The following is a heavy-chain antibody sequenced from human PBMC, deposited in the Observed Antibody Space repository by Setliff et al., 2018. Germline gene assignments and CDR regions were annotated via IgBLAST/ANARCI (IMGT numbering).Heavy chain of an antibody. Sequence: SETLSLTCAVHGGSFSGYYWSWIRQPPGKRLEWIGEIIHSGSTNYNPSLKSRATISMDTSKNQFSLKVPSVTAADTAVYYCARSFSRSGKFLLDYWGQGALVTVSS. J-gene: IGHJ4*02. V-gene: IGHV4-34*12. CDR3: ARSFSRSGKFLLDY. CDR2: IIHSGST. D-gene: IGHD1-26*01. CDR1: GGSFSGYY.